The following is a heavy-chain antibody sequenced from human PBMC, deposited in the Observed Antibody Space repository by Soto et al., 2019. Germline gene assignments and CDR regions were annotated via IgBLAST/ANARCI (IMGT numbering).Heavy chain of an antibody. J-gene: IGHJ6*02. CDR3: AAATSYHKGMDV. Sequence: QAQLTQSGADVKKPGASVKVSCRASGYTYTSYGINWVRQAPGQGLEGMGWIGAYNGNTKYAKKFQGRVVMSTDTSTNTAYLELRSLGPDGTAVYYCAAATSYHKGMDVWGQGTTVTVSS. D-gene: IGHD1-26*01. CDR1: GYTYTSYG. V-gene: IGHV1-18*01. CDR2: IGAYNGNT.